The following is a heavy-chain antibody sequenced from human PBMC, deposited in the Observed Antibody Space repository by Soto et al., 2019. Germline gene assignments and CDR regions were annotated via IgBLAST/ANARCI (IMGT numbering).Heavy chain of an antibody. D-gene: IGHD2-15*01. Sequence: GASVKVSCKASGGTFSSYAISWVRQAPGQGLEWMGGIIPIFGTANYAQKFQGRVTITADESTSTAYMELRSLRTEETAVYYCAIGTDYCSGCSCYWFDPWGQGTLVTVSS. CDR3: AIGTDYCSGCSCYWFDP. CDR1: GGTFSSYA. J-gene: IGHJ5*02. CDR2: IIPIFGTA. V-gene: IGHV1-69*13.